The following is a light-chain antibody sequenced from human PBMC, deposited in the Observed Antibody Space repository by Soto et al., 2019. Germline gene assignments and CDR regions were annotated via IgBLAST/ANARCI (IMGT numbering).Light chain of an antibody. J-gene: IGKJ4*01. CDR1: QSVSSN. Sequence: EIVMTQSPATLSVSPGERATLSCRASQSVSSNLAWYQQKPGQAPRLLIYDTFPRATGIPARFSGSGSGTEFTLTISSLQFEDFAVYYCQQYNNWPLTFGGGTKVEIK. V-gene: IGKV3-15*01. CDR2: DTF. CDR3: QQYNNWPLT.